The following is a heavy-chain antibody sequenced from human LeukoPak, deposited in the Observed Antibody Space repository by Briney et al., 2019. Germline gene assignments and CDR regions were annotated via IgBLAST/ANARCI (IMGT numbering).Heavy chain of an antibody. D-gene: IGHD3-22*01. CDR2: ISYDGSNK. CDR1: GFTFSSYS. J-gene: IGHJ4*02. V-gene: IGHV3-30*03. CDR3: ARLIVVKYYFDY. Sequence: GGSLRLPCAASGFTFSSYSMNWVRQAPGKGLEWVAVISYDGSNKYYADSVKGRFTISRDNSKNTLYLQMNSLRAEDTAVYYCARLIVVKYYFDYWGQGTLVTVSS.